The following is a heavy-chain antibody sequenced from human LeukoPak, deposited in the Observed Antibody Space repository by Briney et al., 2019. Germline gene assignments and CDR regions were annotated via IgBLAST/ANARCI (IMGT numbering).Heavy chain of an antibody. Sequence: GGSLRLSCAASGFIFGSDWMSWVRQTPGKGLEWVANIKHDASEIHYVDSLKGRFTVSRDNANNSLYLQMDSLRVDDTAMYFCAKWVFFGDYFWFDPRGQGTLVMVSS. CDR3: AKWVFFGDYFWFDP. CDR2: IKHDASEI. CDR1: GFIFGSDW. D-gene: IGHD3-22*01. V-gene: IGHV3-7*01. J-gene: IGHJ5*02.